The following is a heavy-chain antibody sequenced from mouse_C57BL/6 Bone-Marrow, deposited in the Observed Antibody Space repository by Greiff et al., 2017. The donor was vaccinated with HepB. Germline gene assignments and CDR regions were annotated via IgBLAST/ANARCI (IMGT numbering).Heavy chain of an antibody. CDR1: GYKFTDYE. CDR3: TKSGITTY. Sequence: QVQLQQSGAELVRPGASVTLSCKASGYKFTDYEMHWVKQTPVHGLEWIGAIDPETGGTAYNQKFKGKAILTADKSSSTAYMELRNLTSEDSAVYYCTKSGITTYWGQGTTLTVSS. D-gene: IGHD1-1*01. V-gene: IGHV1-15*01. J-gene: IGHJ2*01. CDR2: IDPETGGT.